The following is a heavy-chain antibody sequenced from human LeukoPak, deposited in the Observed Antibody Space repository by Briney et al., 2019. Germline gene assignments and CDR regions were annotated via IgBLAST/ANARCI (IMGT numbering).Heavy chain of an antibody. CDR3: ARGLSDDSSGYWDDAFDI. CDR1: GYTFTSYD. CDR2: MNPNSGNT. Sequence: ASVKVSCKASGYTFTSYDINWVRQATGQGLEWMGWMNPNSGNTGYAQKFQGRVTMTRNTSISTAYMELSSLRSEDTAVYYCARGLSDDSSGYWDDAFDIWGQGTIVTVSS. J-gene: IGHJ3*02. V-gene: IGHV1-8*01. D-gene: IGHD3-22*01.